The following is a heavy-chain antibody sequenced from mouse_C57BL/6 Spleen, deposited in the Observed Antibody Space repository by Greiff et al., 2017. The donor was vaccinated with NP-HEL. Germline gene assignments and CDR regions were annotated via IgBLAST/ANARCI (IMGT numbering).Heavy chain of an antibody. D-gene: IGHD2-4*01. Sequence: QVQLKQPGAELVKPGASVKMSCKASGYTFTSYWITWVKQRPGQGLEWIGDIYPGSGSTNYNEKFKSKATLTVDTSSSTAYMQLSSLTSEDSAVYYCARGIYDYDGYYAMDYWGQGTSVTVSS. CDR1: GYTFTSYW. CDR2: IYPGSGST. V-gene: IGHV1-55*01. CDR3: ARGIYDYDGYYAMDY. J-gene: IGHJ4*01.